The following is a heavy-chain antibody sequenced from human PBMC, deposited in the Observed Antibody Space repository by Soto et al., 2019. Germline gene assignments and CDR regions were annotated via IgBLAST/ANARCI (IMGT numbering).Heavy chain of an antibody. CDR3: TRDKLQGYSNPYYYYYYMDV. V-gene: IGHV3-49*03. CDR1: GFTFGDYA. J-gene: IGHJ6*03. Sequence: PGGSLRLSCAASGFTFGDYAMSWFRQAPGKGLEWVGFIRSKAYGGTTEYAASVKGRFTISRDDSKSIAYPQMNSLKTEDTAVYYCTRDKLQGYSNPYYYYYYMDVWGKGTTVTVSS. CDR2: IRSKAYGGTT. D-gene: IGHD4-4*01.